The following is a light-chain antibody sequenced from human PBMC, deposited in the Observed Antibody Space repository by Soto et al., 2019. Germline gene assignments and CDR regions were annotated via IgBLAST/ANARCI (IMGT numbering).Light chain of an antibody. Sequence: EIVLTQSPGPLSLCPGEMATLSSTPSQRVSSYLAWYQQKHGQDPRLLIYAAPKRATGIPARFSGSEPGTDFTSTISSQEPEDVAVYDSQQRSNWPLSINVGQGDPTGD. J-gene: IGKJ5*01. CDR2: AAP. V-gene: IGKV3-11*01. CDR3: QQRSNWPLSIN. CDR1: QRVSSY.